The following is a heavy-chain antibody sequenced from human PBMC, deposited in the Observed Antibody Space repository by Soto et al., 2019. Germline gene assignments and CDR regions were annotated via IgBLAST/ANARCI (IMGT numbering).Heavy chain of an antibody. V-gene: IGHV3-33*01. Sequence: GGSLRVSCTASGFTFRSYGMHWVRQAPGKVLEWVAVIWYDGSNKYYADSVKGRFTISRDNSNNTLYLQMNSLRAEDTAVYYCARDRYCGTVFSSNAIVVPGQSTTVTVSS. CDR3: ARDRYCGTVFSSNAIVV. D-gene: IGHD1-26*01. CDR1: GFTFRSYG. CDR2: IWYDGSNK. J-gene: IGHJ6*02.